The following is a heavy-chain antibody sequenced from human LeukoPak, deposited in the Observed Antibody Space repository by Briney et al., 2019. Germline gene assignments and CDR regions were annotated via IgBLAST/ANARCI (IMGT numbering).Heavy chain of an antibody. CDR3: ARDQLLCSSTSCYAKSLYYYYYYMDV. Sequence: ASVEVSCKASGYTFTSYGISWVRQAPGQGLEWMGWISAYNGNTNYAQKLQGRVTMTTDTSTSTAYMELRSLRSDDTAVYYCARDQLLCSSTSCYAKSLYYYYYYMDVWGKGTTVTISS. J-gene: IGHJ6*03. V-gene: IGHV1-18*01. D-gene: IGHD2-2*01. CDR2: ISAYNGNT. CDR1: GYTFTSYG.